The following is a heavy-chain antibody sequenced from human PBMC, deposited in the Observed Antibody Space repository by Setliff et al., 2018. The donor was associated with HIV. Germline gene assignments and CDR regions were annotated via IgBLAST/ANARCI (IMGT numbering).Heavy chain of an antibody. J-gene: IGHJ5*02. CDR1: GYTLTELS. CDR2: FDPKDGKT. CDR3: ARQNIAAYWFDP. Sequence: ASVKVSCKVSGYTLTELSRHWVRQAPGKGLEWMGSFDPKDGKTRYAQKFQGRVTMTEDTSTDTAYMELSSLRSVTAADTAVYHCARQNIAAYWFDPWGQGTLVTVSS. D-gene: IGHD6-13*01. V-gene: IGHV1-24*01.